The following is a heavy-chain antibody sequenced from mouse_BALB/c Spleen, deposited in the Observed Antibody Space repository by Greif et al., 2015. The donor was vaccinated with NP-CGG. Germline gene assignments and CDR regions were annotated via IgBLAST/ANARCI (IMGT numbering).Heavy chain of an antibody. V-gene: IGHV5-12-1*01. J-gene: IGHJ4*01. CDR1: GFAFSSYD. CDR3: ARYDGYYDEAMGG. D-gene: IGHD2-3*01. CDR2: ISSGGGST. Sequence: EVQGVESGGGLVKPGGSLKLSCAASGFAFSSYDMSWVRQTPEKRLEWVAYISSGGGSTYYPDTVKGRFTISRDNAKNALCLQMSSLKSEGTAMYYCARYDGYYDEAMGGWGQGASVAVSA.